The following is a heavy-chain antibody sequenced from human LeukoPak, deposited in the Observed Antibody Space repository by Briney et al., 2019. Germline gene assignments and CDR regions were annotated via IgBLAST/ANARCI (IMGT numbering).Heavy chain of an antibody. CDR1: GFTFSSYG. Sequence: GRSLRLSCAASGFTFSSYGMHWVRQAPGKGLEWVAVISYDGSKKYYADSVKGRFTISRDNSKNTLYLQMNSLRAEDTAVYYCAKDDTGKFDYWGQGTLVTVSS. V-gene: IGHV3-30*18. CDR3: AKDDTGKFDY. J-gene: IGHJ4*02. CDR2: ISYDGSKK. D-gene: IGHD7-27*01.